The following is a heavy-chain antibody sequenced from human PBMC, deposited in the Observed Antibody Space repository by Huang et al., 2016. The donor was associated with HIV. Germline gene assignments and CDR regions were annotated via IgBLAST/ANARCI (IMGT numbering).Heavy chain of an antibody. CDR3: ARDATKNPRGWFDP. V-gene: IGHV4-34*02. Sequence: QVHLQQWGAGLLKSAETLSLTCAVYGGSLRGYYWSWLRQTPGKGLEWIGEINHLWSPNYTPSLKSRVSISMDGSKKQFSLKLRSISDADTAVYFCARDATKNPRGWFDPWGQGTLVTVSS. J-gene: IGHJ5*02. CDR1: GGSLRGYY. CDR2: INHLWSP. D-gene: IGHD3-10*01.